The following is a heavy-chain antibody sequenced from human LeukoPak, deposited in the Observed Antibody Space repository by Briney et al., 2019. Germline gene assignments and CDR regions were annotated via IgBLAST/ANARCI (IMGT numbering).Heavy chain of an antibody. J-gene: IGHJ2*01. CDR1: GFTFPSYT. CDR3: VRDRDYFDSSGYYNWFFDL. D-gene: IGHD3-22*01. CDR2: MSNSRGNI. Sequence: GGSLRLSCAASGFTFPSYTMNWVRQAPGKGLEWVSSMSNSRGNIYYADSVKGRLTISRDNAKNSLFLQMNSLRAEDTAVYYCVRDRDYFDSSGYYNWFFDLWGRGTLVIVPS. V-gene: IGHV3-21*01.